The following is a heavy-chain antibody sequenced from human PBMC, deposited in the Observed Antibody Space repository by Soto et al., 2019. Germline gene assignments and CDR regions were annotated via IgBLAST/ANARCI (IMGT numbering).Heavy chain of an antibody. D-gene: IGHD3-9*01. V-gene: IGHV4-39*01. J-gene: IGHJ2*01. CDR3: ARHFWVGVTGYYNAKNWYFDL. Sequence: KPSETLSLTCTVSGGSISSSSYYWGWIRQPPGTGLEWIGSIYYSGSTYYNPSLKSRVTISVDTSKNQFSLKLSSVTAADTAVYYCARHFWVGVTGYYNAKNWYFDLWGRGTLVTVSS. CDR1: GGSISSSSYY. CDR2: IYYSGST.